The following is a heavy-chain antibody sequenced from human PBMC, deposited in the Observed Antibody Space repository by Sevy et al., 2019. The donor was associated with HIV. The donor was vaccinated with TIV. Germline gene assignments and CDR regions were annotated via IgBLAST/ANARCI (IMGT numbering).Heavy chain of an antibody. D-gene: IGHD3-3*01. CDR3: ARAGIGDFWSGYYGIDH. Sequence: GGSLRLSCAASGFTFRNYWMHWVRQAPGKGLVSVSYIDTDGSSSYYADYVKGRFTISRDNAQNTLYLQMNSLRAEDTAVYYCARAGIGDFWSGYYGIDHWGQGTLVTVSS. CDR1: GFTFRNYW. CDR2: IDTDGSSS. J-gene: IGHJ1*01. V-gene: IGHV3-74*01.